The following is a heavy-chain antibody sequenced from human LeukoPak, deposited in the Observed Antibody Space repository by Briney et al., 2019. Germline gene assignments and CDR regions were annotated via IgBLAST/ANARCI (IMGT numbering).Heavy chain of an antibody. Sequence: GGSLRLSCAASGFTFSGYGLDWVRQAPGKGLEWVTVISYDGSNEYYADSVKGRFTISRDNAKNSLSLQMNSLRAEDTAVYYCARFIWGRPFDYWGQGSLVTVSS. J-gene: IGHJ4*02. V-gene: IGHV3-30*04. CDR1: GFTFSGYG. CDR3: ARFIWGRPFDY. D-gene: IGHD3-16*01. CDR2: ISYDGSNE.